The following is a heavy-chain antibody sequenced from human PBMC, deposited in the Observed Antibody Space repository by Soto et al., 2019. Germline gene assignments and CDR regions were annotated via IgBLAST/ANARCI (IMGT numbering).Heavy chain of an antibody. J-gene: IGHJ5*01. Sequence: HVDLKESGPGLVQPSETLSLTCAVSGGSISSGSWWSWVRQNPGKTLEWIGEINDRGTINYNPSLQSRLTLSIDASKNQFSLRLRTVTAADTAVYFCARDGSPPFGSWFDSWGQGTLVSVSS. D-gene: IGHD3-3*01. V-gene: IGHV4-4*02. CDR2: INDRGTI. CDR1: GGSISSGSW. CDR3: ARDGSPPFGSWFDS.